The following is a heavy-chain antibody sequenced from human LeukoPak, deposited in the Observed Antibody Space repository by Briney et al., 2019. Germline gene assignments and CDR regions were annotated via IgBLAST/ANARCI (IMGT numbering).Heavy chain of an antibody. V-gene: IGHV3-23*01. D-gene: IGHD5-24*01. Sequence: GGSLRLSCAASGFTFSSYAMSWVRQAPGKGLEWVSAISGSGGSTSYADAVQGRFTISRENSKNTLYLQMNSLRAEDKAVYYCATEPKLEMATILNYDYWGQGTLVTVSS. CDR1: GFTFSSYA. J-gene: IGHJ4*02. CDR2: ISGSGGST. CDR3: ATEPKLEMATILNYDY.